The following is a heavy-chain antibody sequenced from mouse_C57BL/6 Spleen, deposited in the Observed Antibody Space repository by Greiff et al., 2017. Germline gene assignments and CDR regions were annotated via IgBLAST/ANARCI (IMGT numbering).Heavy chain of an antibody. V-gene: IGHV1-12*01. CDR3: ARSKGTYYDYDGYAMDY. J-gene: IGHJ4*01. CDR1: GYTFTSYN. D-gene: IGHD2-4*01. CDR2: IYPGNGDT. Sequence: QVQLQQSGAELVRPGASVKMSCKASGYTFTSYNMHWVKQTPRQGLEWIGAIYPGNGDTSYNQKFKGKATLTVDKSSSTAYMQLSSLTSEDSAVYFCARSKGTYYDYDGYAMDYWGQGTSVTVSS.